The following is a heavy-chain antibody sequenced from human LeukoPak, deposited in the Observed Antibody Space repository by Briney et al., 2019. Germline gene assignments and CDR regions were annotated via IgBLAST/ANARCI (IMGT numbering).Heavy chain of an antibody. CDR2: INHSGST. J-gene: IGHJ5*02. Sequence: PSETLSLTCAVYGGSFSGYYWSWIRQPPGEGLEWIGEINHSGSTNYNPSLKSRVTISVDTSKNQFSLKLSSVTAADTAVYYCARGGAGLGSPESRRFDPWGQGTLVTVSS. D-gene: IGHD6-13*01. V-gene: IGHV4-34*01. CDR3: ARGGAGLGSPESRRFDP. CDR1: GGSFSGYY.